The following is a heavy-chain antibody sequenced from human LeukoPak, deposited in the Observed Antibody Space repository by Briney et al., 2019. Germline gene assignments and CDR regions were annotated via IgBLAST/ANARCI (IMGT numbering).Heavy chain of an antibody. V-gene: IGHV1-18*01. CDR2: ISAYNGNT. CDR3: ARDQGKMTTAYYDY. CDR1: GYTFTSYG. Sequence: ASVKVSCKASGYTFTSYGISWVRQAPGQGLEWMGWISAYNGNTNYAQKLQGRVTMTTDTSTSTAYMELRSLRSDDTAVYYCARDQGKMTTAYYDYWGPGSLVTVSS. J-gene: IGHJ4*02. D-gene: IGHD4-17*01.